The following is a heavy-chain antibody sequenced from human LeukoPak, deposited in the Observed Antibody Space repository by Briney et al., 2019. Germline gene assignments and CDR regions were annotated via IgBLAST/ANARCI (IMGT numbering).Heavy chain of an antibody. V-gene: IGHV1-8*01. J-gene: IGHJ5*02. CDR3: ARGPRIDP. CDR1: GHPFTTYE. CDR2: VHPDTGYA. Sequence: GASVNASCKTSGHPFTTYEINWVRQAAGQGLEWMGWVHPDTGYADYAQKFQGRVTMTSDTSISTAYMELRSLRADDTAACFCARGPRIDPWGQGTLVTVSS.